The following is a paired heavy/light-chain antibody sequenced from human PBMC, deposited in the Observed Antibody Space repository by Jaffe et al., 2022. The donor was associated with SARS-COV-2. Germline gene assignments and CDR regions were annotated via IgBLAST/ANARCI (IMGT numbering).Heavy chain of an antibody. V-gene: IGHV3-23*01. Sequence: EVQLLESGGGLVQRGGSLRLSCAASGFTFSSYAMSWVRQAPGKGLEWVSAISSSGGSAYYADSVKGRFTISRDNSKNTLYLQMNSLRAEDTAVYYCAKDYYGSGSYSVYFDYWGQGTLVTVSS. J-gene: IGHJ4*02. CDR2: ISSSGGSA. CDR1: GFTFSSYA. CDR3: AKDYYGSGSYSVYFDY. D-gene: IGHD3-10*01.
Light chain of an antibody. Sequence: QSVLTQPPSASGTPGQRVTISCSGSSSNIGSNTVNWYQQLPGTAPKVLIYSYNQRPSGVPDRFSGSKSGTSASLAISGLQSEDEADYYCEAWDDSLNGRVFGGGTKLTVL. J-gene: IGLJ3*02. CDR1: SSNIGSNT. CDR3: EAWDDSLNGRV. CDR2: SYN. V-gene: IGLV1-44*01.